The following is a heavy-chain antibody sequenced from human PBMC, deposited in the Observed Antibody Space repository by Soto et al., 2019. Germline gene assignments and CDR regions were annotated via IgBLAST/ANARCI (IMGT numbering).Heavy chain of an antibody. CDR2: IYPGDSET. V-gene: IGHV5-51*01. J-gene: IGHJ4*02. CDR3: ARLGFPGAIYFDS. Sequence: GESLKISCKGSGYSFTSYWIGWVRQMPGKGLEWMGIIYPGDSETKYSPDFEGQVTISADRSTNTAYLQWRSLRASDTAMYYCARLGFPGAIYFDSCGLGTLVTVSS. CDR1: GYSFTSYW.